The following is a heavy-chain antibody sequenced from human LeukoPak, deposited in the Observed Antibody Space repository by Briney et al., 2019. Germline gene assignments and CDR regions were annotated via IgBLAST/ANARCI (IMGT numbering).Heavy chain of an antibody. CDR3: ARLADVDKAMVPRVPYWSFDL. CDR2: LDYSGSI. J-gene: IGHJ2*01. V-gene: IGHV4-39*01. Sequence: PSETLSLTCTVSGGSISSRSYSWGWIRQPPGKGLEWIGSLDYSGSIYYNLSLKSRVTISAETSKNQFSLKMSSVTAADTALYLCARLADVDKAMVPRVPYWSFDLWGRGTLVTVSS. D-gene: IGHD5-18*01. CDR1: GGSISSRSYS.